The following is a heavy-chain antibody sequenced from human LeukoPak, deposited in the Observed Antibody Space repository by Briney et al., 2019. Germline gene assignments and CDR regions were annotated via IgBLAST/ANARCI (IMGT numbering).Heavy chain of an antibody. CDR1: GFTFSSYA. V-gene: IGHV3-30-3*01. D-gene: IGHD5-24*01. Sequence: GGSLILSCAASGFTFSSYAMHWVRQAPGKGLEWVAVISYDGSNKYYADSVRGRFTISRDNSKNTLYLQMNSLRAEDTAVYYCARDYGTLWLPDFWGQGSLVTVSS. CDR2: ISYDGSNK. J-gene: IGHJ4*02. CDR3: ARDYGTLWLPDF.